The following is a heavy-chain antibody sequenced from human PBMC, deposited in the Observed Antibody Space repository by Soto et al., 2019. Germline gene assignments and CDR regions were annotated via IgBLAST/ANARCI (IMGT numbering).Heavy chain of an antibody. CDR2: IIPIFPTA. J-gene: IGHJ6*04. V-gene: IGHV1-69*14. CDR3: AIPTSGFGVFAMGGLDV. D-gene: IGHD3-3*01. Sequence: QVQLVQSGAELKKPGSSVRVSCQASGGTFSSYSVNWVRQAPGQGLEWMGGIIPIFPTADHAQRFQGRVTIPPDKATNAACLGLRGLRSDYTALYLYAIPTSGFGVFAMGGLDVWGKWTTVTVSS. CDR1: GGTFSSYS.